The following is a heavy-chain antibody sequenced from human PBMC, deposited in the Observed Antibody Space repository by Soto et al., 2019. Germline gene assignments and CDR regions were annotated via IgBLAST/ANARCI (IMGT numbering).Heavy chain of an antibody. CDR3: AHYVSASPAGWFDP. J-gene: IGHJ5*02. Sequence: QITLKESGPALVKPTQTLTLTCTFSGFSLSTSGEAVGWIRQPPGEALEWLALIYWDDDNRYNPTLKTRLTFTKDTSKTQVVLTLTNMDPVDTATYYCAHYVSASPAGWFDPWGQGILVTVSS. CDR2: IYWDDDN. CDR1: GFSLSTSGEA. D-gene: IGHD3-10*01. V-gene: IGHV2-5*02.